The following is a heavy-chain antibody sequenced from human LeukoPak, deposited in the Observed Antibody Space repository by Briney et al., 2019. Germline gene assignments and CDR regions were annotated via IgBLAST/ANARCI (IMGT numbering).Heavy chain of an antibody. Sequence: SETLSLTCVVSGDSISSGGYSWSWIRQTPGKGLEWIAYIHDSGSTYNNPSLKSRLSISIDTSKNQFCLKLNSVTAADTAVYYCARVVAAAGNNWFDPWGQGTLVTVSS. CDR1: GDSISSGGYS. CDR2: IHDSGST. J-gene: IGHJ5*02. CDR3: ARVVAAAGNNWFDP. V-gene: IGHV4-30-4*07. D-gene: IGHD6-13*01.